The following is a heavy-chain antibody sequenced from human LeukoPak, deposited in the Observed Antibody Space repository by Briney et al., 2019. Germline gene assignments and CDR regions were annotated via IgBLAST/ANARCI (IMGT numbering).Heavy chain of an antibody. CDR1: GGSFSGYY. V-gene: IGHV4-34*01. CDR3: ARGARWFDP. J-gene: IGHJ5*02. CDR2: INHSGST. Sequence: SETLSLTCAVYGGSFSGYYWSWIRQPPGKGLEWIGEINHSGSTNYNPSLKSRVTISVDTSKNQFSLKLSSVTAADTAVYYCARGARWFDPWGQGTLVTVSS.